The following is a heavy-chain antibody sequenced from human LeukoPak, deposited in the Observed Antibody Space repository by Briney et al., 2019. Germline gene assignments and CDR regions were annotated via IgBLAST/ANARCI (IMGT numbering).Heavy chain of an antibody. CDR2: IYHSGST. CDR3: ARTRWGSTFDY. CDR1: GGSISSGGYS. D-gene: IGHD7-27*01. V-gene: IGHV4-30-2*01. Sequence: PSETLSLTCAVSGGSISSGGYSWSWIRQPPGTGLEWIGYIYHSGSTYYNPSLKSRVTISVDTSKNQFSLKLSSVTAADTAVYYCARTRWGSTFDYWGQGTLVTVSS. J-gene: IGHJ4*02.